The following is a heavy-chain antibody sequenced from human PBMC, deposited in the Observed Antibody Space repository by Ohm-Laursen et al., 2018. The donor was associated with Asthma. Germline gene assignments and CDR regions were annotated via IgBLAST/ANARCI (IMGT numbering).Heavy chain of an antibody. CDR2: IDGSGGRT. CDR3: ARAPGFCGGDCPFDY. CDR1: GFTFNKHH. D-gene: IGHD2-21*02. J-gene: IGHJ4*02. V-gene: IGHV3-23*01. Sequence: SLRLSCSASGFTFNKHHMTWVRQAPGKGLEWVSAIDGSGGRTYYADSVKGRFTISRDNPRNTLYLQMNSLRAEDTAVYYCARAPGFCGGDCPFDYWGQGTLVTVSS.